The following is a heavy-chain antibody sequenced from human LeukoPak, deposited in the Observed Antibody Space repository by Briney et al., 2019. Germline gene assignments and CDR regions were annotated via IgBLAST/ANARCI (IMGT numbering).Heavy chain of an antibody. V-gene: IGHV3-30*02. D-gene: IGHD2-2*01. Sequence: GGSLRLSCAASGFTFSSYGMHWVRQAPGKGLEWVAFIWYDGSNKYYADSVKGRFTISRDNSKNTLYLQMNSLRAEDTAVYYCAKGGAVPAATFDPWGQGTLVTVSS. CDR1: GFTFSSYG. J-gene: IGHJ5*02. CDR2: IWYDGSNK. CDR3: AKGGAVPAATFDP.